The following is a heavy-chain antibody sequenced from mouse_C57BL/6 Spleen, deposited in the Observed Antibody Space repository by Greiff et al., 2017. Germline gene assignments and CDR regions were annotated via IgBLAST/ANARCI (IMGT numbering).Heavy chain of an antibody. J-gene: IGHJ1*03. V-gene: IGHV1-55*01. CDR3: ARSGVYDRYFDG. Sequence: QVQLQQPGAELVKPGASVTMSCKASGYTFTSYWITWVKQRPGQGLEWIGDIYPGSGSTNYNEKFKSKATLTVDTSSSTAYMQLSSLTSEDSAVYYGARSGVYDRYFDGWGTGTTVTVAS. CDR1: GYTFTSYW. CDR2: IYPGSGST. D-gene: IGHD2-12*01.